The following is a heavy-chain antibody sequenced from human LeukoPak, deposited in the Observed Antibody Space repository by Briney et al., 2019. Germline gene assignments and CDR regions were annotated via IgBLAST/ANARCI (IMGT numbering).Heavy chain of an antibody. CDR1: GFTFSSYE. J-gene: IGHJ5*02. CDR3: ARHYYGAGSYYRYNWFDP. D-gene: IGHD3-10*01. Sequence: PGGSLRLSCAASGFTFSSYEMNWVRQAPGKGLEWVSYISSSGSTIYYADSVKGRFTISRDNAKNSLYLQITSLRAKDTAVYYCARHYYGAGSYYRYNWFDPWGQGTLVTVSS. CDR2: ISSSGSTI. V-gene: IGHV3-48*03.